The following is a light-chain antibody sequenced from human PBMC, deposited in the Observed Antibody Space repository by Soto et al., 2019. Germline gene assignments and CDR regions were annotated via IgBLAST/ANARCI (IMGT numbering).Light chain of an antibody. CDR2: AAS. V-gene: IGKV1-39*01. Sequence: DIQMTQSPSSLSASVGDIVTITYRASQSISSYLNWYQQKPGKAPKLLIYAASSLQSGVPSRFSGSGSGTDCTLTISSLQPEDVATYYCKQSKTFPLTLGGGTKVDIK. CDR3: KQSKTFPLT. J-gene: IGKJ4*01. CDR1: QSISSY.